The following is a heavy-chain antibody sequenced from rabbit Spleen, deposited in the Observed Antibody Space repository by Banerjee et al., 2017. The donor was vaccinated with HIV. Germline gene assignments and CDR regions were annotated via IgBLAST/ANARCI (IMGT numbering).Heavy chain of an antibody. V-gene: IGHV1S47*01. CDR2: IDLLFGTT. CDR3: VRGASGSGYYSL. Sequence: QEQLVESGGGLVQPEGSLTLTCTVSGFDFSINYVMRWVRQAPGKGLEWIGYIDLLFGTTYYANWVNGRFTISSHNAQNTLYLQLHSLTAADTATYFCVRGASGSGYYSLWGQGTLVTVS. CDR1: GFDFSINYV. D-gene: IGHD1-1*01. J-gene: IGHJ4*01.